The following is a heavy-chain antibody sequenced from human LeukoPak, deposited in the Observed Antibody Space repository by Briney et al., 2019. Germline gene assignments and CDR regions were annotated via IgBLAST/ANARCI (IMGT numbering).Heavy chain of an antibody. CDR1: GYTFTSYY. CDR2: INPSGGST. CDR3: ATGYCSGGSCYSGRDFDY. D-gene: IGHD2-15*01. J-gene: IGHJ4*02. Sequence: ASVKVSCKASGYTFTSYYVHWVRQAPGQGLEWMGIINPSGGSTSYAQKFQGRVTMTRDTSTSTVYMELSSLRSEDTAVYYCATGYCSGGSCYSGRDFDYWGQGTLVTVSS. V-gene: IGHV1-46*01.